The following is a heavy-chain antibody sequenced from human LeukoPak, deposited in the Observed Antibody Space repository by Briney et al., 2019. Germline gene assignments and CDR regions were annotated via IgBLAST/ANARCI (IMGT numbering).Heavy chain of an antibody. CDR3: AKGSDRLWFGEY. V-gene: IGHV3-23*01. D-gene: IGHD3-10*01. J-gene: IGHJ4*02. CDR1: GFSFSSYA. Sequence: PGGSLRLSCAASGFSFSSYAMSWVRQAPGKGLEWVSAISGSGGSTYYADSVKGRFTISRDNSKNTLYLQMNSLRAEDTAVYYCAKGSDRLWFGEYWGQGTLVTVSS. CDR2: ISGSGGST.